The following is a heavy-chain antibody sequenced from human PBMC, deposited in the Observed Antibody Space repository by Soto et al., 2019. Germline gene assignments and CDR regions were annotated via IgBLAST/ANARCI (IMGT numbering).Heavy chain of an antibody. J-gene: IGHJ3*02. CDR2: ISHSGRI. D-gene: IGHD1-1*01. CDR1: GGSVSSGSYY. CDR3: ARVERGTATTVVDAFDI. V-gene: IGHV4-34*01. Sequence: ETLSLTCAVYGGSVSSGSYYWSWIRQPPGKGLEWIAEISHSGRIHFNPSLKSRVTISVDTSKNQFSLKMSSVTAADTALYYCARVERGTATTVVDAFDIWGQGTMVTVSS.